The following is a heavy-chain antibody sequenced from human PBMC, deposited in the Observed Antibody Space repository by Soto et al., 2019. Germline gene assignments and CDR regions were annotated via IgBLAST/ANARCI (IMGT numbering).Heavy chain of an antibody. J-gene: IGHJ4*02. CDR3: ARGVGAYYFDY. D-gene: IGHD1-26*01. CDR1: GGTFSTYA. CDR2: IIPIFGTT. Sequence: QVQLEQSGAEVKKPGSSVKVSCKASGGTFSTYAITWVRQAPGQGLEWLGGIIPIFGTTDYARKFQGRVTITAAESTSTVFIELSSLTSEDTAVYYCARGVGAYYFDYWGQGTLVTVSS. V-gene: IGHV1-69*01.